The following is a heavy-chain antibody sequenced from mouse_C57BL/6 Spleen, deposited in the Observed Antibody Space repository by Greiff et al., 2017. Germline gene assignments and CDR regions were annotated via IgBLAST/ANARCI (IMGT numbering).Heavy chain of an antibody. CDR2: IYPGDGDT. V-gene: IGHV1-80*01. Sequence: VQLQQSGASVKISCKASGYAFSSYWMNWVNQRPGKGLEWIGQIYPGDGDTNYNGKFKGKATLTADKSSSTAYMQLSSLTSEDSAVYFCARDYGSSPFAYWGQGTLVTVSA. J-gene: IGHJ3*01. CDR3: ARDYGSSPFAY. D-gene: IGHD1-1*01. CDR1: GYAFSSYW.